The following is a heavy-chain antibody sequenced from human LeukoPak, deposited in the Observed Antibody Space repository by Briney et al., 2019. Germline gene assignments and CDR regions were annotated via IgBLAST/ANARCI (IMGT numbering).Heavy chain of an antibody. Sequence: PGGSLRLSCAASGFTFSNYWMHWVRQAPGKGLVWVSRIHSDGSSTTSADSVKGRFTISRDNAKNTLYLQMNSLRAEDTAVYYCSKGGDTVIDYWGQGTLVTVSS. CDR1: GFTFSNYW. CDR2: IHSDGSST. CDR3: SKGGDTVIDY. D-gene: IGHD3-10*01. V-gene: IGHV3-74*01. J-gene: IGHJ4*02.